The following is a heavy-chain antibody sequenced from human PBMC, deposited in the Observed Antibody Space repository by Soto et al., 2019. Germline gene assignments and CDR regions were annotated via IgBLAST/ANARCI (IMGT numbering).Heavy chain of an antibody. CDR1: GGSVSSGSYY. V-gene: IGHV4-61*01. J-gene: IGHJ4*02. CDR2: IYYSGST. CDR3: ARDYYFDY. Sequence: SETLSLTCTVSGGSVSSGSYYWSWIRQPPGKGLEWIGYIYYSGSTNYNPSLKSRVTISVDTSKNQFSLKLSSVTAADTAVYYCARDYYFDYWGQGTLVTVSS.